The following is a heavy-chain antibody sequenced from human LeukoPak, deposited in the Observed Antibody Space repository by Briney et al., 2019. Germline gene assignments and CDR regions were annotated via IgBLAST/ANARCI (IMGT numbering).Heavy chain of an antibody. CDR2: ISGSGGST. CDR3: AKDVYSSRSGLAFDY. D-gene: IGHD6-6*01. J-gene: IGHJ4*02. Sequence: PGGSLRLSCAASGFTFSSYAMSWVRQAPGKGLEWVSAISGSGGSTYYADSVKGRFTISRDNSKNTLYLQMNSLRAEDTAVYYCAKDVYSSRSGLAFDYWGQGTLVTVSS. V-gene: IGHV3-23*01. CDR1: GFTFSSYA.